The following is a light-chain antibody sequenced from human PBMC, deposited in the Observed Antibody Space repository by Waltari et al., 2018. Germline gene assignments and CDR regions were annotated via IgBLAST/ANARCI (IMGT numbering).Light chain of an antibody. J-gene: IGKJ1*01. Sequence: FNVPSIPFIVGWCACYQLKPVLAPKILIYDAANLGGGVPSRFSGSGFGTNFTLTISSLQPDDFATYYCQQYSSFSTFGLGTKV. CDR3: QQYSSFST. CDR2: DAA. CDR1: PFIVGW. V-gene: IGKV1-5*01.